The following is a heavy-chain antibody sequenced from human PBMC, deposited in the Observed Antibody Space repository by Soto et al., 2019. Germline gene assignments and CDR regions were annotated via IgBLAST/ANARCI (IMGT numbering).Heavy chain of an antibody. Sequence: QVQLAESGGGVVQPGGSLRLSCIASGFTFDIFAMYWVRQAPGKGLERVALISYDGTTIHYADSVKGRFTISRNNSKSTMFLQMNGLRDEDTAVYYCARGYGDYSPDYWGRGTLVTVSS. V-gene: IGHV3-30-3*01. CDR1: GFTFDIFA. D-gene: IGHD4-17*01. J-gene: IGHJ4*02. CDR2: ISYDGTTI. CDR3: ARGYGDYSPDY.